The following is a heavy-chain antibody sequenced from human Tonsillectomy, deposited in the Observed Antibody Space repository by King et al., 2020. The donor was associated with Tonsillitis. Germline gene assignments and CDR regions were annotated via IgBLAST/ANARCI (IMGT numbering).Heavy chain of an antibody. CDR3: ARVQNYYDSSGYYLHWYFVR. D-gene: IGHD3-22*01. V-gene: IGHV4-59*01. CDR1: GGSISSYY. CDR2: IYYSGST. Sequence: QLQESGPGLVKPSETLSLTCTVSGGSISSYYWSWIRQPPGKGLEWIGYIYYSGSTNYNPSLKSRVTISVDTSKNQFSLKLSSVTAADTAVYYCARVQNYYDSSGYYLHWYFVRWGRGTLGPVSS. J-gene: IGHJ2*01.